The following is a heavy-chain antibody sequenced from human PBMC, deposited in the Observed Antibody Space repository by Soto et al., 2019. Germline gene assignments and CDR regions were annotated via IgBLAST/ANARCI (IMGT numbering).Heavy chain of an antibody. CDR1: GGSIGGVGYS. D-gene: IGHD6-13*01. CDR3: ARYRREAVAGYTLDN. V-gene: IGHV4-61*08. CDR2: VYNSGST. Sequence: NPSETLSLTCAVSGGSIGGVGYSWSWIRQPPGGGLEWIGYVYNSGSTNYNPSLKSRVTISEDTSKSQFSLKVNSMTAADTAVYYCARYRREAVAGYTLDNWGQGILVTVSS. J-gene: IGHJ4*02.